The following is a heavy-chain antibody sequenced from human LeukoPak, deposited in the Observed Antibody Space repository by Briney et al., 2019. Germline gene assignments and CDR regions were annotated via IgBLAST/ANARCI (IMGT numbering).Heavy chain of an antibody. CDR2: IYYSRST. CDR3: ARERFSDY. CDR1: GGSFSGYY. Sequence: PSETLSLTCAVYGGSFSGYYWSWIRQPPGKGLEWIGYIYYSRSTNYNPSLKSRVTISVDTSKNQFSLKLSSVTAADTAVYYCARERFSDYWGQGTLVTVSS. J-gene: IGHJ4*02. D-gene: IGHD3-16*01. V-gene: IGHV4-59*01.